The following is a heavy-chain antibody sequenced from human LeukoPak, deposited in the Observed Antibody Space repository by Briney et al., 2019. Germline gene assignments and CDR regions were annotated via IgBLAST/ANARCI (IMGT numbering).Heavy chain of an antibody. V-gene: IGHV3-33*01. J-gene: IGHJ4*02. CDR2: IWYDGSNK. CDR1: GFTFSSYG. Sequence: GGSLRLSCAASGFTFSSYGMHWVRQAPGKGLEWVAVIWYDGSNKYYVDSVKGRFTISRDNSKNALYLQMNSLRAEDTAVYYCARGRGTVDYWGQGTLVTVSS. D-gene: IGHD3-16*01. CDR3: ARGRGTVDY.